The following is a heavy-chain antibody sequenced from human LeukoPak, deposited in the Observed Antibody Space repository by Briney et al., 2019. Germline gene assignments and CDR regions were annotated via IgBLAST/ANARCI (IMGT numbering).Heavy chain of an antibody. D-gene: IGHD5-12*01. V-gene: IGHV1-3*01. J-gene: IGHJ5*02. CDR1: GYTFTSYA. CDR2: INAGNGDT. Sequence: ASVKVSCKASGYTFTSYAVQWVRQAPGQRLEWMGWINAGNGDTKYSQKFQGRVTITRDTSASTAYMELSSLTSEDTAAYYCARGGGYGFNWFDPLGQGTLVTASS. CDR3: ARGGGYGFNWFDP.